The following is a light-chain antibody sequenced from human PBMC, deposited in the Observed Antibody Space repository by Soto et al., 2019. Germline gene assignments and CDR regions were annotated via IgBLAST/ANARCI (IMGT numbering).Light chain of an antibody. CDR2: GAS. CDR1: QSVTSNY. J-gene: IGKJ1*01. V-gene: IGKV3-20*01. CDR3: QQYASSPMT. Sequence: EIVLTQSPGTLSLSPGERATLSCRASQSVTSNYLAWFQQRPGQAPRLLIYGASIRATGIPDRFSGSGSGTDFTLTISRLEAADFAVYYCQQYASSPMTFGQGTKVEIK.